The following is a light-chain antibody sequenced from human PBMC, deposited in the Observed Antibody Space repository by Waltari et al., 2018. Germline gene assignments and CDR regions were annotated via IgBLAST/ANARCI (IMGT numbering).Light chain of an antibody. Sequence: SSELTQAPAVSVAMGQTVRITCQGNSLRGYYASWYQQRPGQAPILVIYGKNSRPSGVPDRFSGSSSDNTASVTITGAQAEDEATYYCHSRDASGVGGSFGGGTKLTVL. V-gene: IGLV3-19*01. CDR2: GKN. CDR3: HSRDASGVGGS. J-gene: IGLJ2*01. CDR1: SLRGYY.